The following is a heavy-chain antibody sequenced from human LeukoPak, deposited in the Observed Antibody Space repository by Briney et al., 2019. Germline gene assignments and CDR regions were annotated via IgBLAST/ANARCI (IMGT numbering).Heavy chain of an antibody. Sequence: GASVKVSCKASGYIFSNYAMNWVRQAPGQGLEWMGRIIPILGIANYAQKFQGRVTITADKSTSTAYMELSSLRSEDTAVYYCARDQAGSSGDYWGQGTLVTVSS. CDR3: ARDQAGSSGDY. V-gene: IGHV1-69*04. CDR1: GYIFSNYA. D-gene: IGHD3-10*01. CDR2: IIPILGIA. J-gene: IGHJ4*02.